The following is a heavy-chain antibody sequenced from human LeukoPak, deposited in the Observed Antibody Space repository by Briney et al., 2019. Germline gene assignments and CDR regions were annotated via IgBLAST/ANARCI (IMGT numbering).Heavy chain of an antibody. CDR3: ARASALATPPFGY. V-gene: IGHV3-74*01. CDR2: INIDGSTS. J-gene: IGHJ4*02. CDR1: GFTFSSYW. D-gene: IGHD5-24*01. Sequence: GGSLRLSCAASGFTFSSYWMHWVRQAPGKGLVWVSRINIDGSTSNYADSVKGRFTISRDNAKNAVYLQMNSLRVEDTAVYYCARASALATPPFGYWGQGPLVAVSS.